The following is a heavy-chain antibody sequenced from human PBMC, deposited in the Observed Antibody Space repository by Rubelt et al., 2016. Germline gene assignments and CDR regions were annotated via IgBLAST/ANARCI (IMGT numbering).Heavy chain of an antibody. D-gene: IGHD1-1*01. CDR1: GGSLSGYY. Sequence: QVHLQQWGAGLLKPSETLSLTCAVHGGSLSGYYWAWIRQAPGKGLEWIGEINHRGSTTYNPSLKSRVTISVDTSNHQFPRKLSSVTAADTAVYYCARVTYTGNYGRGWFDPWGQGTLVTVSS. V-gene: IGHV4-34*02. CDR3: ARVTYTGNYGRGWFDP. CDR2: INHRGST. J-gene: IGHJ5*02.